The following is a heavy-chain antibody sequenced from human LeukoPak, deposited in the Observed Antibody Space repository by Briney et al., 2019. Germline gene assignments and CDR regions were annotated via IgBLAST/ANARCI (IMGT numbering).Heavy chain of an antibody. Sequence: PGGSLRLSCAASGFTFSSYSMNWVRQAPGKGLEWVAIISYDGSSKYYAESVEGRFTISRDNSNNTLYLQMNSLKDEDTAVYYCAREVALSYSFSVNVFDIWGQGTMVTVSS. J-gene: IGHJ3*02. CDR1: GFTFSSYS. CDR2: ISYDGSSK. D-gene: IGHD2-15*01. V-gene: IGHV3-30*03. CDR3: AREVALSYSFSVNVFDI.